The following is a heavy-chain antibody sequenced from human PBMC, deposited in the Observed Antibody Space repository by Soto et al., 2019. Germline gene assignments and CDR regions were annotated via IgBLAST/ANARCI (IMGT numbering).Heavy chain of an antibody. D-gene: IGHD5-18*01. V-gene: IGHV4-39*01. Sequence: SETLSLTCTVSGGSISSSSYYWGWIRQPPGKGLEWIGSIYYSGSTYYNPSLKSRVTISVDTSKNQFSLKLSSVTAADTAVYYCARTGYGDHFDYWGRGTLVTVSS. J-gene: IGHJ4*02. CDR1: GGSISSSSYY. CDR3: ARTGYGDHFDY. CDR2: IYYSGST.